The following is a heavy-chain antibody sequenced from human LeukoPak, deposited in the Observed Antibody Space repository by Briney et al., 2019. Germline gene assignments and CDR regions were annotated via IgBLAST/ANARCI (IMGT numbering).Heavy chain of an antibody. D-gene: IGHD6-19*01. CDR2: IKEDGSSQ. CDR3: VKDSGWFHFDS. V-gene: IGHV3-7*03. J-gene: IGHJ4*02. Sequence: GGSLRLSCVASGFTFSHSWMTWVRQAPGKGLEWVGHIKEDGSSQNYADSVKGRFTIPRDNAKSSLHLQMNGLRAEDTAMYYCVKDSGWFHFDSWGQGTLVTVSS. CDR1: GFTFSHSW.